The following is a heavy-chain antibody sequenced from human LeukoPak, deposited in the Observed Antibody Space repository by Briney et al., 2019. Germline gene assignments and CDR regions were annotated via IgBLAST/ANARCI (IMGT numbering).Heavy chain of an antibody. Sequence: GGSLRLSCAASGFTFSSYAMHWVRQAPGKGLEWVSSISSSSSYIYYADSVKGRFTISRDNAKNSLYLQMDSLRAEDTAVYYCARAAAGNDYWGQGTLVTVSS. D-gene: IGHD6-13*01. CDR2: ISSSSSYI. J-gene: IGHJ4*02. CDR1: GFTFSSYA. CDR3: ARAAAGNDY. V-gene: IGHV3-21*01.